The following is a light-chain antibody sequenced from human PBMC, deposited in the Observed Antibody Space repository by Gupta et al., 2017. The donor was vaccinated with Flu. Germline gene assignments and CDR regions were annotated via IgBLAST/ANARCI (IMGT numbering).Light chain of an antibody. CDR1: SCSVGGNS. V-gene: IGLV1-44*01. Sequence: RGTMSCSGRSCSVGGNSINWNKQLQGTGHKLLILMNHKRNSGVPDRFSGSKSGTSASLALSGLQSEDEADYDCAAWDDSLKGWVFGGGTKLTVL. CDR2: MNH. CDR3: AAWDDSLKGWV. J-gene: IGLJ3*02.